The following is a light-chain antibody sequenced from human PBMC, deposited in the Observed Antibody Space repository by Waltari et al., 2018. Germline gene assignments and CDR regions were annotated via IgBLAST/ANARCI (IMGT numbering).Light chain of an antibody. CDR2: KVS. V-gene: IGKV2-30*02. Sequence: DVVMTQSPLSLPVTLGQPASISCRSSQSLVHSDGNTYLSWFQQRPGQSPRRLIYKVSNRDSEVPDRFSGSGSGTDFTLKISRVEAEDVGVYYCMQGTHWPPWTFGQGTKVEIQ. CDR3: MQGTHWPPWT. J-gene: IGKJ1*01. CDR1: QSLVHSDGNTY.